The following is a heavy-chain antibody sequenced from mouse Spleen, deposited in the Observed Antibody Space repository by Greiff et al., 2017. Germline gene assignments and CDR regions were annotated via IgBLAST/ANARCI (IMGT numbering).Heavy chain of an antibody. CDR2: ISSGGSYT. CDR3: ARQELRGAMDY. J-gene: IGHJ4*01. CDR1: GFTFSSYA. V-gene: IGHV5-9-3*01. Sequence: DVKLVESGGGLVKPGGSLKLSCAASGFTFSSYAMSWVRQTPEKRLEWVATISSGGSYTYYPDSVKGRFTISRDNAKNTLYLQMSSLRSEDTAMYYCARQELRGAMDYWGQGTSVTVSS. D-gene: IGHD1-1*01.